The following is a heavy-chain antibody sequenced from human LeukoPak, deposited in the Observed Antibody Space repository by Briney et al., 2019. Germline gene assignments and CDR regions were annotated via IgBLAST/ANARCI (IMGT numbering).Heavy chain of an antibody. J-gene: IGHJ4*02. CDR3: ARCVGATEGAYDY. Sequence: SAKVSCKASGGTFSSYAISWVRQAPGQGLEWMGGIIPIFGTANYAQKFQGRVTITADESTSTAYMELSSLRSEDTAVYYCARCVGATEGAYDYWGQGTLVTVSS. CDR2: IIPIFGTA. V-gene: IGHV1-69*13. D-gene: IGHD1-26*01. CDR1: GGTFSSYA.